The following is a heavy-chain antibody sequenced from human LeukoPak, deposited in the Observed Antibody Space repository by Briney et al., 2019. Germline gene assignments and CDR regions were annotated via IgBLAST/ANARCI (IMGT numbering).Heavy chain of an antibody. D-gene: IGHD5-18*01. J-gene: IGHJ6*03. Sequence: GGSLRLSCAASGFTFSSYWMHWVRQAPGKGLVWVSRINSDGSSTYYADSVKGRFTISRDNSKNTLYLQMNTLRAEDTAVYYCAKASRFGYSYGPREYFYYMDVWGKGTTVTISS. CDR2: INSDGSST. V-gene: IGHV3-74*01. CDR1: GFTFSSYW. CDR3: AKASRFGYSYGPREYFYYMDV.